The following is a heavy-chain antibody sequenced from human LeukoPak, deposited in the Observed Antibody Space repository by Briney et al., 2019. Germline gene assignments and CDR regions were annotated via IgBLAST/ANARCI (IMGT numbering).Heavy chain of an antibody. J-gene: IGHJ6*03. V-gene: IGHV4-39*07. CDR1: GGSISSSSYY. CDR2: IYYSGST. Sequence: SETLSLTCTVSGGSISSSSYYWGWIRQPPGKGLEWIGSIYYSGSTYYNPSLKSRVTISVDTSKNQFSLKLSSVTAADTAVYYCARATPYYMDVWGKGTTVTVSS. CDR3: ARATPYYMDV. D-gene: IGHD2-15*01.